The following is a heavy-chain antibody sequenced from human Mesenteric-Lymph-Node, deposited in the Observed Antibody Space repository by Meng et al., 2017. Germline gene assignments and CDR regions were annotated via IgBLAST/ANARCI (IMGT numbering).Heavy chain of an antibody. V-gene: IGHV2-5*01. CDR2: IYWNDDK. J-gene: IGHJ5*02. CDR3: AHSLWFGESTYWFDP. D-gene: IGHD3-10*01. CDR1: GFSLSTSGVG. Sequence: QIHLKESGPTLVKPTQTLTLTCTFSGFSLSTSGVGVGWIRQPPGKALEWLALIYWNDDKRYSPSLKSRLTITKDTSKNQVVLTMTNMDPVDTATYYCAHSLWFGESTYWFDPWGQGTLVTVSS.